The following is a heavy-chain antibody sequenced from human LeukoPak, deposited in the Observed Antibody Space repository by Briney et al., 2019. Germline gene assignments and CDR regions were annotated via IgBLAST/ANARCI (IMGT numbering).Heavy chain of an antibody. CDR3: ARGRGGLTVTHFLDY. Sequence: ASETLSLTCTVSGDSINSTSYYWGGLRQPPGKGLEWIGIIYYSGSPYYSPSLKSRVVISIDTAKNQFSLHLSSVTAADTAVYYCARGRGGLTVTHFLDYWGPGTLVPVSS. CDR2: IYYSGSP. D-gene: IGHD4-17*01. V-gene: IGHV4-39*07. CDR1: GDSINSTSYY. J-gene: IGHJ4*02.